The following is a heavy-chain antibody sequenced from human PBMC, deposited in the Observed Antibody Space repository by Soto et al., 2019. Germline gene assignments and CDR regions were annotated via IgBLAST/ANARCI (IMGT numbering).Heavy chain of an antibody. CDR3: AKDNYGVSYFDY. Sequence: PGGSLRLSCAASGFPFSSYGMHWVRQAPGKGLEWVAVISYDGSNKYYADSVKGRFTISRDNSKNTLYLQMNSLRAEDTAVYYCAKDNYGVSYFDYWGQGTLVTVSS. V-gene: IGHV3-30*18. D-gene: IGHD3-10*01. CDR1: GFPFSSYG. CDR2: ISYDGSNK. J-gene: IGHJ4*02.